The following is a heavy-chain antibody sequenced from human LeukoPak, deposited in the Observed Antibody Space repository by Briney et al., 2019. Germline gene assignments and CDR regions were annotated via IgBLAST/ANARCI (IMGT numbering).Heavy chain of an antibody. CDR3: ARGGAHSPSHDYFHQFMDV. CDR1: GGSTSGYY. CDR2: VHSGDNS. D-gene: IGHD6-13*01. J-gene: IGHJ6*03. Sequence: SETLSLTCTVSGGSTSGYYWSWIRQPAGKGQEWIGRVHSGDNSDSVPSLKSRLAMSLDTSTNQFSLKLTSVTAADTAVYYCARGGAHSPSHDYFHQFMDVWGKGTTVIVSS. V-gene: IGHV4-4*07.